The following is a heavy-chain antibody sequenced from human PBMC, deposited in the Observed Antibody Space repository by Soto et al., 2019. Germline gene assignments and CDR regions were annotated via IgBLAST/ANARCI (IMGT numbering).Heavy chain of an antibody. V-gene: IGHV1-69*13. D-gene: IGHD3-10*01. CDR3: ARDPDGSGSYYNDSFDY. CDR2: IIPIFGTA. CDR1: GGTFSSYA. Sequence: GASVKVSCKASGGTFSSYAISWVRQAPGQGLEWMGGIIPIFGTANYAQKFQGRVTITADESTSTAYMELSSLRSEDTAVYYCARDPDGSGSYYNDSFDYWGQGTLVTVS. J-gene: IGHJ4*02.